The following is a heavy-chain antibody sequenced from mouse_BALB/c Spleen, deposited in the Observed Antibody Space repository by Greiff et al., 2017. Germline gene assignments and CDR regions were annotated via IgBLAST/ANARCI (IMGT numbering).Heavy chain of an antibody. J-gene: IGHJ4*01. CDR1: GYTFTSYW. CDR3: TRVGYAGLRGAMDY. Sequence: QVQLQQPGAELVKPGASVKLSCKASGYTFTSYWMHWVKQRPGQGLEWIGDINPSNGGTNFNEKFKSKATLTVDKSSSTAYMQLSSLTSEDSAVYYCTRVGYAGLRGAMDYWGQGTSVTVSS. D-gene: IGHD2-10*02. CDR2: INPSNGGT. V-gene: IGHV1-53*01.